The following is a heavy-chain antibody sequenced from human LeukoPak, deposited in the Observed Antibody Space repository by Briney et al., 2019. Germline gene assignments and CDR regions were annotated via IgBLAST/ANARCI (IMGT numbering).Heavy chain of an antibody. CDR3: ARDSDYEIVDP. J-gene: IGHJ5*02. V-gene: IGHV3-74*01. Sequence: GGSLGLSCAASGFTFSSYWMHWVRQAPGKGLVWVSHINTDGSSTSYADSVKGRFTISRDNAKNTLYLQMNSLRAEDTAVYYCARDSDYEIVDPWGQGTLVTVSS. CDR2: INTDGSST. CDR1: GFTFSSYW. D-gene: IGHD5-12*01.